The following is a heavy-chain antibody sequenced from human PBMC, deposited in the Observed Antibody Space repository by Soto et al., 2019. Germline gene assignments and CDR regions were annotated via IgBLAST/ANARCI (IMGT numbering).Heavy chain of an antibody. CDR2: IYSNGNL. J-gene: IGHJ4*02. V-gene: IGHV4-4*07. Sequence: QVHLQESGPGLVKPSETLSLRCTVSGGSISSYYWSWIRQPAGKGLEWIGRIYSNGNLNYNPSLKSRVSMSVDTSKTQLSLNLSSVTAADTALYYCAREVEVASLSWGLDSWGQGALVTVSS. D-gene: IGHD2-15*01. CDR3: AREVEVASLSWGLDS. CDR1: GGSISSYY.